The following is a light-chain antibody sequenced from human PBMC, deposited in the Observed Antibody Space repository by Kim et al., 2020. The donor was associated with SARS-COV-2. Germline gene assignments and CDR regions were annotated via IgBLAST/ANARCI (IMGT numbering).Light chain of an antibody. J-gene: IGKJ2*01. CDR1: QSLVHSDGDTY. Sequence: DVVLTQSPLSLPVTLGQPASISCKSSQSLVHSDGDTYLHWFQQRPGQSPRRLIYKVSNRDSGVPDRFSGSGSGTDFTLEISRVEAEDVGVYYCMQGTHWHTFGQGTKLEIK. CDR3: MQGTHWHT. V-gene: IGKV2-30*02. CDR2: KVS.